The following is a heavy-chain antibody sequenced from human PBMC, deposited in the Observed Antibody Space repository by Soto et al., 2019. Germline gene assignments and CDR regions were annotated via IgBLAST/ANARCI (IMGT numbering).Heavy chain of an antibody. CDR3: ARGGLLRYFDWLS. J-gene: IGHJ6*02. CDR2: INHSGST. CDR1: GGSFSGYY. V-gene: IGHV4-34*01. Sequence: SETLSLTCAVYGGSFSGYYWSWIRQPPGKGLEWIGEINHSGSTNYNPSLKSRVTISVDTSKNQFSLKLSSVTAADTAVYYCARGGLLRYFDWLSWGQGTTVTVSS. D-gene: IGHD3-9*01.